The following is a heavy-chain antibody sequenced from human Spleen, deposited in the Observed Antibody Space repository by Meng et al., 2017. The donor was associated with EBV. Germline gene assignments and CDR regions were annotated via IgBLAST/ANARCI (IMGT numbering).Heavy chain of an antibody. CDR2: VNPSGTT. J-gene: IGHJ4*02. D-gene: IGHD2-21*02. CDR1: GGSFSGFY. V-gene: IGHV4-34*01. Sequence: VQLRQWGAGLLKPSETLSLTCAVHGGSFSGFYWTWIRQAPGKGLEWIGEVNPSGTTSYNPSLKSRVTMSVDTSKNQFSLKLNSVTAADTAVYYCATNVVTEKEVFDYWGQGTLVTASS. CDR3: ATNVVTEKEVFDY.